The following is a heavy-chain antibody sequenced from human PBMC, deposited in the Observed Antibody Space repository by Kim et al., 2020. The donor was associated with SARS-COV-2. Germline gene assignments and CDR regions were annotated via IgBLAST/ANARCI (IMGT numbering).Heavy chain of an antibody. D-gene: IGHD1-26*01. J-gene: IGHJ4*02. Sequence: GGSLSLSCAASGFTFSSHWMLWVRQAPGKGLVWVSRINTDGTSTTYADSVKGRFTISRDNAKNTLYLQMNSLRPEDTAVYYCARGGEVSRPSGSYGDCWGQGTLVTVSS. CDR3: ARGGEVSRPSGSYGDC. V-gene: IGHV3-74*01. CDR1: GFTFSSHW. CDR2: INTDGTST.